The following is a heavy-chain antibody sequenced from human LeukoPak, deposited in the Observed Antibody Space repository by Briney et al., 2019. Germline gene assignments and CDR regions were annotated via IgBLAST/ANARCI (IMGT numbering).Heavy chain of an antibody. J-gene: IGHJ4*02. D-gene: IGHD3-10*01. CDR2: IIPIFGTA. CDR1: GGTFSSYA. V-gene: IGHV1-69*13. Sequence: SVKVSCKASGGTFSSYAISWVRQAPGQGLESMGGIIPIFGTANYAQKFQGRVTITADESTSTAYMELSSLRSEDTAVYYCASYYYGSGRGRYYFDYWGQGTLVTVSS. CDR3: ASYYYGSGRGRYYFDY.